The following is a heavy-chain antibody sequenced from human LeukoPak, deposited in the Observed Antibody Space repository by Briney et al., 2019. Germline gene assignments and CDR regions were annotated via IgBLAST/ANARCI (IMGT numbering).Heavy chain of an antibody. D-gene: IGHD6-13*01. Sequence: GASVKVSCKASGYTLTSYGISWVRQAPGQGLEWMGWISAYNGNTNYAQKLQGRVTMTTDTSTSTAYMELRSLRSDDTAVYYCATALQISSSWIYYYYGMDVWGQGTTVTVSS. V-gene: IGHV1-18*01. CDR1: GYTLTSYG. CDR2: ISAYNGNT. CDR3: ATALQISSSWIYYYYGMDV. J-gene: IGHJ6*02.